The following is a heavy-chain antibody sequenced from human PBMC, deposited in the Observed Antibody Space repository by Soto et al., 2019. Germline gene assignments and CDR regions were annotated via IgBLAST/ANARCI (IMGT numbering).Heavy chain of an antibody. D-gene: IGHD2-2*01. CDR3: ARAQFCISTSCTNSYFYGMDV. J-gene: IGHJ6*02. V-gene: IGHV3-23*01. Sequence: GGSLRLSCAASGFTFSSYAMIWVRQAPGKGLEWVSAISGSGGSTYYADSVKGRFTISRENAKNSLYLQMNSLRAGDTAMYYCARAQFCISTSCTNSYFYGMDVWGQGTTVTVS. CDR1: GFTFSSYA. CDR2: ISGSGGST.